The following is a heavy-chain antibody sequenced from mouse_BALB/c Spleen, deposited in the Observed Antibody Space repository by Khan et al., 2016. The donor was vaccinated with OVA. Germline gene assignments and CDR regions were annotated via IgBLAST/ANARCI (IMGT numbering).Heavy chain of an antibody. CDR1: GHTFTNYG. Sequence: QIQLVQSGPELKKPGETVKISCKASGHTFTNYGMNWVKQPPGKGLKWMGWINTYTGEPSYADDFNGRVAFSLETSASTAYLQINNLKNEDTATYFCSRPPYFSYAMDDWGQGTSVTVSS. D-gene: IGHD2-10*01. CDR3: SRPPYFSYAMDD. J-gene: IGHJ4*01. CDR2: INTYTGEP. V-gene: IGHV9-3-1*01.